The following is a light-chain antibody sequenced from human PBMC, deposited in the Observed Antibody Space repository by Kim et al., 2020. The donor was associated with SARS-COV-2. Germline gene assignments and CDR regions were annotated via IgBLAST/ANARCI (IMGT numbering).Light chain of an antibody. V-gene: IGLV3-1*01. J-gene: IGLJ2*01. CDR2: QDS. CDR1: KLGDKY. CDR3: QAWDSSTAYVV. Sequence: SYELTQPPSVSVSPGQTASITCSGDKLGDKYACWYQQKPGQSPVLVIYQDSKRPSGIPERFSGSNSGNTATLTIRGTHAMDEADYYCQAWDSSTAYVVF.